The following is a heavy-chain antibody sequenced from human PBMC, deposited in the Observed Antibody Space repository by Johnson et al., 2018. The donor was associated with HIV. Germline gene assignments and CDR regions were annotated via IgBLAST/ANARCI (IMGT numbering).Heavy chain of an antibody. J-gene: IGHJ3*02. CDR2: VSYDGSYK. D-gene: IGHD5-18*01. CDR3: QNGGAYSYGWGDDAFDI. CDR1: GFTFSYHG. V-gene: IGHV3-33*05. Sequence: QVQLVESGGGVVQPGESLRLSCRTFGFTFSYHGMHWVRQAPGKGLEWVAVVSYDGSYKDYADSVKGRFTISRDNSKNTVFLQRNSLKTEDTAVYYCQNGGAYSYGWGDDAFDIWGQGTMVTVSS.